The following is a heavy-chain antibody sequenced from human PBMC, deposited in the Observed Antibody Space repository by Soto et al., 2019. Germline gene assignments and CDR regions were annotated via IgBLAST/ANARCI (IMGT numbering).Heavy chain of an antibody. J-gene: IGHJ6*02. D-gene: IGHD3-10*01. CDR1: GFTFSSYA. CDR2: ISGSGGST. V-gene: IGHV3-23*01. CDR3: AKEMVPGPTARYYYYAMDV. Sequence: GGSLRLSCAASGFTFSSYAMSWVRQAPGKGLEWVSAISGSGGSTYYADSVKGRFTISRDNYKNTLYLQMNSLRAEDTAVYYCAKEMVPGPTARYYYYAMDVWGQGPTVTVSS.